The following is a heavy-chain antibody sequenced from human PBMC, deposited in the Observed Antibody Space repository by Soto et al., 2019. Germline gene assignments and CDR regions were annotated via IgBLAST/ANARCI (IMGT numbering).Heavy chain of an antibody. Sequence: QVQLVESGGGVVQPGRSLRISCAASGFTFSSYAMHWVRQAPGKGLEWVAVISYDGTNKNYADSVKGRFTISRDNSKNTLYLQMNSLRAEDTAVYYCAAKWELLGGDAFDIWGQGIMVTVSS. J-gene: IGHJ3*02. D-gene: IGHD1-26*01. CDR3: AAKWELLGGDAFDI. CDR1: GFTFSSYA. CDR2: ISYDGTNK. V-gene: IGHV3-30-3*01.